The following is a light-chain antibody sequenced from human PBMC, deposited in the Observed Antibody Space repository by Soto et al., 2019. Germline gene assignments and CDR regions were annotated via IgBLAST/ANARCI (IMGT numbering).Light chain of an antibody. V-gene: IGKV1-39*01. CDR1: QSISSY. CDR2: AAS. CDR3: QQSYSTPWT. Sequence: DIQMTQSPSSLSASVGDRVTITCRASQSISSYLNWYQQKPVKAPKLLIYAASSLQSVVPSRFSGSGSGTDFTLTISSLQPEDFATYYCQQSYSTPWTFGQGTKVDIK. J-gene: IGKJ1*01.